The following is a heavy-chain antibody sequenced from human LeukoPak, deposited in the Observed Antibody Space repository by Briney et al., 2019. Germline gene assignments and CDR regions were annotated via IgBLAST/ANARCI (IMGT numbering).Heavy chain of an antibody. D-gene: IGHD3-3*01. J-gene: IGHJ4*02. CDR2: LSSSGSAF. Sequence: GGSLRLSCEDSGFTFRSYEMNWVRQAPGKGLEWIAYLSSSGSAFSYADSVKGRFTVARDNAKNSVYLEMNSLRADDTAVYYCARSARLMKGVVEVTALDDWGQGTLVTVSS. CDR3: ARSARLMKGVVEVTALDD. V-gene: IGHV3-48*03. CDR1: GFTFRSYE.